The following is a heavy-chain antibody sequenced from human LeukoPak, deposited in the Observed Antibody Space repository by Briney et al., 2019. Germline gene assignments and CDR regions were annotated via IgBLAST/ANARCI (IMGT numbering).Heavy chain of an antibody. Sequence: GGSLRLSCEASGFTFNNYSMNWARQATGKGLEWVSSIDSSGGYIFYADSVKGRFIISRDNAKDSLYLQMNSLRVEDTAVYYCLRGDRRDYWGQGTLVTVSS. CDR1: GFTFNNYS. CDR2: IDSSGGYI. V-gene: IGHV3-21*06. CDR3: LRGDRRDY. J-gene: IGHJ4*02.